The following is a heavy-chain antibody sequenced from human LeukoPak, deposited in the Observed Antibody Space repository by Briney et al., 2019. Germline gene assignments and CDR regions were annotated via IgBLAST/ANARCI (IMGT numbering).Heavy chain of an antibody. Sequence: PGGSLRLSCAASGITFGSYWMTRVRQAPGKGLECVANIKPDGSEKHYVDSVEGRFTISRDNAKNSLFLEMNSLRAEDTAVYYCARGRMAVAGSYEYWGQGTLVTVSS. V-gene: IGHV3-7*05. CDR3: ARGRMAVAGSYEY. CDR2: IKPDGSEK. CDR1: GITFGSYW. J-gene: IGHJ4*02. D-gene: IGHD6-19*01.